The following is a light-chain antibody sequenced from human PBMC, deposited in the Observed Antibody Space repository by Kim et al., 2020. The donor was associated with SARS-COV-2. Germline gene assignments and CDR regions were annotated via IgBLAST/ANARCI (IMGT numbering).Light chain of an antibody. CDR1: PSNIGSNT. CDR3: TSWDDSLKGVL. CDR2: TTD. V-gene: IGLV1-44*01. J-gene: IGLJ2*01. Sequence: GQKDTISCSGGPSNIGSNTVNWYQQLPGMAPKLLLHTTDERPSGVPDRISDSRSGTSASLAISGLQSEDEADYYCTSWDDSLKGVLFGGGTQLTVL.